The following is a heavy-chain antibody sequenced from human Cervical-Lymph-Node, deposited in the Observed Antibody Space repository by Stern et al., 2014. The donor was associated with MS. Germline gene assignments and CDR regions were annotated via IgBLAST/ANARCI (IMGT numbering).Heavy chain of an antibody. V-gene: IGHV1-69*06. Sequence: QVQLVQSGAEVKKPGSSVKVSCKSSGGISWVRQAPGQGLEWMGGVIPFVGTSTYAQKFQGRVTITADTSANTTYLHLSRLTSADTAVYYCARGSGDNWFGPWGQGTLVTVSS. CDR2: VIPFVGTS. CDR1: GG. J-gene: IGHJ5*02. CDR3: ARGSGDNWFGP. D-gene: IGHD3-10*01.